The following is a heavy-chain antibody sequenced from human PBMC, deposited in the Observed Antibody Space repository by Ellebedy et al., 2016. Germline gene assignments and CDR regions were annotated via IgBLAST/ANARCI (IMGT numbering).Heavy chain of an antibody. Sequence: GESLKISCAASGFTFSSYSMNWVRQAPGKGLEWVSSISSSSSYIYYADSVKGRFTISRDNAKNSLYLQMNSLRAEDTAVYYCARNATPLPAALSGYYYYYMDVWGKGTTVTVSS. CDR3: ARNATPLPAALSGYYYYYMDV. V-gene: IGHV3-21*01. CDR1: GFTFSSYS. CDR2: ISSSSSYI. J-gene: IGHJ6*03. D-gene: IGHD2-2*01.